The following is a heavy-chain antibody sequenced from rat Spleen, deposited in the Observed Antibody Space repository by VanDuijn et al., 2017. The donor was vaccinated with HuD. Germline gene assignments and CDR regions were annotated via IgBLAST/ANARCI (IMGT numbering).Heavy chain of an antibody. D-gene: IGHD1-1*01. J-gene: IGHJ3*01. V-gene: IGHV3-3*01. CDR3: ARSEGVHYYLPCAD. CDR2: INSAGST. CDR1: GHSITSSYR. Sequence: EVQLQESGPGLVKPSQSLSLTCSVTGHSITSSYRWNWIRKFPGNKLEWMGYINSAGSTNYNPSLTSRISITRDTSRNQFFLQVNSVTTEDAATYYGARSEGVHYYLPCADWGQGTLVTVSS.